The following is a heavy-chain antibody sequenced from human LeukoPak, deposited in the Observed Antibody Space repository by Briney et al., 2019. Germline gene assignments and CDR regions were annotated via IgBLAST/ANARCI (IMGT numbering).Heavy chain of an antibody. CDR1: GGSFSGYY. D-gene: IGHD3-9*01. V-gene: IGHV4-34*01. J-gene: IGHJ4*02. CDR3: ARLSHVLRYFDWLSRGFDY. Sequence: SETLSLTCAVYGGSFSGYYWSWIRQPPGKGLEWIGEINHSGSTNYNPSLKSRVTISVDTSKNQFSLKLSSVTAADTAVYYCARLSHVLRYFDWLSRGFDYWGQGTLVTVSS. CDR2: INHSGST.